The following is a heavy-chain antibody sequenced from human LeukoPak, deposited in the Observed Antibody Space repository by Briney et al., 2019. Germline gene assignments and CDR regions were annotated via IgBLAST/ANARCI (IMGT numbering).Heavy chain of an antibody. J-gene: IGHJ3*02. V-gene: IGHV4-61*02. D-gene: IGHD4-23*01. CDR2: IYTSGST. CDR3: ARHQGYGGNPDAFDI. Sequence: PSQTLSLTCTVSGGSISSGSYYWSWIRQPAGKGLEWIGRIYTSGSTNYNPSLKSRVTISVDTSKDQFSLKLSSVTAADTAVYYCARHQGYGGNPDAFDIWGQGTMVTVSS. CDR1: GGSISSGSYY.